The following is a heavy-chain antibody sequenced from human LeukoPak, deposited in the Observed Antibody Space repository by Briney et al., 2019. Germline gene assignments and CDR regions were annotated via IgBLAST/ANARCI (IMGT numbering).Heavy chain of an antibody. V-gene: IGHV4-59*12. J-gene: IGHJ4*02. CDR1: GGSISSYY. CDR2: IYYSGTI. D-gene: IGHD3-22*01. Sequence: SETLSLTCTVSGGSISSYYWSWIRQPPGKGLEWIGYIYYSGTINYNPSLKSRVTMSVDTSKNQFSLKLSSVTAADTAVYYCARVGAHYYDTSGYYPFDYWGQGTLVTVSS. CDR3: ARVGAHYYDTSGYYPFDY.